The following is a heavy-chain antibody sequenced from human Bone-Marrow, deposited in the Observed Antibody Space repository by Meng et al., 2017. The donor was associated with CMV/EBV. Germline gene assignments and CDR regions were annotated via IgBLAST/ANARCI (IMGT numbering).Heavy chain of an antibody. CDR3: ARDALYFWSGYYYYYYGMDV. CDR1: GFTVSSNY. J-gene: IGHJ6*02. V-gene: IGHV3-30-3*01. Sequence: GGSLRLSCAASGFTVSSNYMSWVRQAPGKGLEWVAVISYDGSNKYYADSVKGRFTISRDNAKNSLYLQMNSLRAEDTAVYYCARDALYFWSGYYYYYYGMDVWGQGTTVTVSS. D-gene: IGHD3-3*01. CDR2: ISYDGSNK.